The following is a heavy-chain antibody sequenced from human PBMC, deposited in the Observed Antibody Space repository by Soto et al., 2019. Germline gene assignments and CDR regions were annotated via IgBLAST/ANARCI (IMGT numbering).Heavy chain of an antibody. CDR1: GGSISSSTYY. D-gene: IGHD2-15*01. J-gene: IGHJ5*02. CDR2: IFYGRSS. Sequence: SETLSLTCTVSGGSISSSTYYWGWIRQLPGKGLEWIGSIFYGRSSYYNPAPRSRVAIYIDPSKNQFSLKLSSVTAADTGVYYCARHLVVAGTTYNWFDLWGQGTLVTVSS. V-gene: IGHV4-39*01. CDR3: ARHLVVAGTTYNWFDL.